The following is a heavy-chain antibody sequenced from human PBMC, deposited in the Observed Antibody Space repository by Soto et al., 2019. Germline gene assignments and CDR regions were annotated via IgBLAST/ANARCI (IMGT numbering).Heavy chain of an antibody. Sequence: QEQLVESGGGVVKPGGSLRPSCTASGFSFSDYYMSWIRQAPGKGLECIAYISSSGNSIYYADSVKGRFTVSRDNAKNSLYLHMNSLTAEDTAMYYCVRDDDYGGTNNWFDPWGQGTLVTVSS. V-gene: IGHV3-11*01. CDR2: ISSSGNSI. CDR3: VRDDDYGGTNNWFDP. J-gene: IGHJ5*02. D-gene: IGHD4-17*01. CDR1: GFSFSDYY.